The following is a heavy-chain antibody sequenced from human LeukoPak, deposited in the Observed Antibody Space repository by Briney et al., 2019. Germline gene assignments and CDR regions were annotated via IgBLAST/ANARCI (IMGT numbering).Heavy chain of an antibody. CDR1: GFTFSSYA. Sequence: GGSLRLSCSASGFTFSSYAMHWVRQAPGKGLENVSAISSNGGSTYYADSVKGRFTISRDNSKNTLYLQMSSLRAEDTAVYYCVKGLYDILTGYPFDYWGQGTLVTVSS. V-gene: IGHV3-64D*06. J-gene: IGHJ4*02. CDR2: ISSNGGST. CDR3: VKGLYDILTGYPFDY. D-gene: IGHD3-9*01.